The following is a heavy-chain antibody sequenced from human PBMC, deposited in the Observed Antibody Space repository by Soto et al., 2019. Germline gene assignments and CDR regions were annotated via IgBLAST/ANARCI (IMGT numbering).Heavy chain of an antibody. V-gene: IGHV1-18*04. CDR3: ARSLELPQYNWFDP. D-gene: IGHD1-7*01. Sequence: ASVKGSCKASGYTFTSYGISWVRQAPGQGLEWMGWISAYNGNTNYAQKLQGRVTMTTDTSTSTAYMELRSLRSHDTAVYYCARSLELPQYNWFDPWGQGTLVTVS. J-gene: IGHJ5*02. CDR1: GYTFTSYG. CDR2: ISAYNGNT.